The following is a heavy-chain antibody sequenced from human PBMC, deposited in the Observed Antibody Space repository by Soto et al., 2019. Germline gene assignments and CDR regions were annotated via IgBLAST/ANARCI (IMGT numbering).Heavy chain of an antibody. D-gene: IGHD3-9*01. CDR1: GYTFTSYG. V-gene: IGHV1-18*01. CDR2: ISAYNGNT. CDR3: AREKYYDILTGSWRGMDV. J-gene: IGHJ6*02. Sequence: ASVKVSCKASGYTFTSYGISWVRQAPGQGLEWMGWISAYNGNTNYAQKLQGRVTMTTDTSTSTAYMELRSLRSDDTAVYYCAREKYYDILTGSWRGMDVWGQGTTVTVSS.